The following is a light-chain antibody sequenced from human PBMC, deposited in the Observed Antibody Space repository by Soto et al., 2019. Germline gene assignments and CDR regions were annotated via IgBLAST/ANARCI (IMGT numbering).Light chain of an antibody. J-gene: IGKJ2*01. CDR2: DAS. CDR1: QSVSSY. CDR3: QLRSNGPMYT. V-gene: IGKV3-11*01. Sequence: EIVLTQSPATPSLSPGERATLSCRASQSVSSYLAWYQQKPGQAPRLLIYDASNRATGIPARFSGSASGTDFTLTISSLEPEDFAVYYCQLRSNGPMYTFGQGTKLEIK.